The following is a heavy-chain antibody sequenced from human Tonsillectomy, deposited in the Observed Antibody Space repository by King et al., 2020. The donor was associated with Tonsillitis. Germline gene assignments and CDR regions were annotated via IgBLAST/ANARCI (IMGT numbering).Heavy chain of an antibody. V-gene: IGHV4-31*03. CDR1: GGSISSAGYY. Sequence: QLQESGPGLVKPSQTLSLTCTVSGGSISSAGYYWRWIRQHPGKGLEWIGYISYSGSAYYNPSLKSRVTISVDTSKNQFSLKLNSVTAADTAVYYCASTAPPYYYYYMDVWGNGTTVTVSS. CDR2: ISYSGSA. CDR3: ASTAPPYYYYYMDV. D-gene: IGHD4-17*01. J-gene: IGHJ6*03.